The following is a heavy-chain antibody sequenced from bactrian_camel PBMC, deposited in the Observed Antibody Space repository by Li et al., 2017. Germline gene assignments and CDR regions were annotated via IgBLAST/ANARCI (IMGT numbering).Heavy chain of an antibody. Sequence: HVQLVESGGGSVPVGGSLRLSCVSSVGHVFSSHCMGWFRQAPGKEREGIATMDADELPTYAAPVRGRFTLSRDNAKNTVYLQMNSLKPEDTAVYYCATGAQPGGSWYVESPSSCFGYWGQGTQVTVS. CDR3: ATGAQPGGSWYVESPSSCFGY. V-gene: IGHV3S53*01. CDR2: MDADELP. J-gene: IGHJ6*01. D-gene: IGHD6*01. CDR1: GHVFSSHC.